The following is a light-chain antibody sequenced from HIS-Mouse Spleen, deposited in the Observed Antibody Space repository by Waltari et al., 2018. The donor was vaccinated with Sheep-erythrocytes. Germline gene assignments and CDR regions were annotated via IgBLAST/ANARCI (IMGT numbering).Light chain of an antibody. Sequence: AIQLTQSPSSLSASVGDRVTITCRASQGISSALAWYQQKPGKAPKLLIYDASSLESGVPSRFSGSGSGTDFTLTISSLQPEDVATYYCQQFNSYPPALTFGGGTKVEIK. J-gene: IGKJ4*01. CDR1: QGISSA. V-gene: IGKV1-13*02. CDR2: DAS. CDR3: QQFNSYPPALT.